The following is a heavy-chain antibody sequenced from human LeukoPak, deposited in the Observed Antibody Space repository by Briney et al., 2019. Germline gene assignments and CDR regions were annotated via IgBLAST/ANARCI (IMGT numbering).Heavy chain of an antibody. CDR3: ARDTVPGYFDY. Sequence: GGSLGLSCAASGFTFSSYAMHWVRQASGKGLEWVAVISYDGSNKYYADSVKGRFTISRDNSKNTLYLQMNSLRAEDTAVYYCARDTVPGYFDYWGQGTLVTVSS. V-gene: IGHV3-30-3*01. CDR2: ISYDGSNK. CDR1: GFTFSSYA. D-gene: IGHD4-17*01. J-gene: IGHJ4*02.